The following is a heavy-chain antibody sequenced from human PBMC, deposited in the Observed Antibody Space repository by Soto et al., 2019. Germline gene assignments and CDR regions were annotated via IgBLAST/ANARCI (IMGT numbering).Heavy chain of an antibody. CDR2: ISGSGGST. D-gene: IGHD6-6*01. J-gene: IGHJ6*03. CDR3: ANGGAPVEQLAKDYSDYDMDV. V-gene: IGHV3-23*01. Sequence: GGSLRLSCAASGFTFSSYAMSWVRQAPGKGLEWVSAISGSGGSTYYADSVKGRFTISRDNSKNTLYLQMNSLRAEDSDVEDWANGGAPVEQLAKDYSDYDMDVWGKGTTVTVSS. CDR1: GFTFSSYA.